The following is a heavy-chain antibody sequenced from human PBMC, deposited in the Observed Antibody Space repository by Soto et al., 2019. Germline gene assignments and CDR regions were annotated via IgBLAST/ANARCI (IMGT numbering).Heavy chain of an antibody. Sequence: ASVKVSCKASGYTFTSYGMHWVRQAPGQRLEWMGWINAGNGNTKYLQKFQGRVTITRDTSASTAYMELSSLRSEDTAVYYCARTFNRWLQFFDYWGQGTLVTVSS. CDR1: GYTFTSYG. CDR2: INAGNGNT. V-gene: IGHV1-3*01. J-gene: IGHJ4*02. CDR3: ARTFNRWLQFFDY. D-gene: IGHD5-12*01.